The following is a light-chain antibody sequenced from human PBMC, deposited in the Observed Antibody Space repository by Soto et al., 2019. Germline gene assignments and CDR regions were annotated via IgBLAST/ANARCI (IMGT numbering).Light chain of an antibody. V-gene: IGKV3-15*01. J-gene: IGKJ5*01. Sequence: EIVLTQSPATLSLSPGERATLSCRASQGVTSYLAWYQQKPGQAPRLLIYDVSTRATGVPARFSGSGSETEFTLTISGLQSEDSAVYFCQQYNNLPYSFGQGTRLE. CDR3: QQYNNLPYS. CDR1: QGVTSY. CDR2: DVS.